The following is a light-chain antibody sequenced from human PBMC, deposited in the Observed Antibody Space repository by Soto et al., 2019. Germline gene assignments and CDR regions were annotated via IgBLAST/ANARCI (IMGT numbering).Light chain of an antibody. Sequence: DIQMTQSPSTLSASVGDRFTMTCRASQSISSWLAWYQQKPGKAPRLLIYKASDLESGVPSRFSGSGSGTDFTLTISRLEPEDFAVYYCQQYGSSPITFGQGTRLEIK. V-gene: IGKV1-5*03. J-gene: IGKJ5*01. CDR2: KAS. CDR1: QSISSW. CDR3: QQYGSSPIT.